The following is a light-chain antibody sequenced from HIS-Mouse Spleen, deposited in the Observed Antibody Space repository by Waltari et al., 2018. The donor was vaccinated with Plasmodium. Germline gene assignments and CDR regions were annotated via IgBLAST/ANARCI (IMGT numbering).Light chain of an antibody. CDR2: GAS. V-gene: IGKV3-15*01. J-gene: IGKJ3*01. CDR3: QQYNNWSFT. Sequence: EIVMTQSPATLSASPGARATLLCRARQSVSSNFAWYQQKPGQAPRLLIYGASTRATGIPARFSGSGSGTEFTLTISSLQSEDFAVYYCQQYNNWSFTFGPGTKVDIK. CDR1: QSVSSN.